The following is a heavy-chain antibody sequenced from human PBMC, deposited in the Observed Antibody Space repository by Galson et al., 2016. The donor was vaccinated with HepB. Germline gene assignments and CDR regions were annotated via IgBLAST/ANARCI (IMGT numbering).Heavy chain of an antibody. J-gene: IGHJ4*02. Sequence: SLRLSCAASGFTFYTFTMHWVRQSPGKGPECVAAISSDGSNRHYADSVRGRFTISRDNPRNTLYLQMDSLTTEDTAVYYCARGEISTTLDWGQGALVTVSS. D-gene: IGHD4-23*01. CDR1: GFTFYTFT. V-gene: IGHV3-30-3*01. CDR2: ISSDGSNR. CDR3: ARGEISTTLD.